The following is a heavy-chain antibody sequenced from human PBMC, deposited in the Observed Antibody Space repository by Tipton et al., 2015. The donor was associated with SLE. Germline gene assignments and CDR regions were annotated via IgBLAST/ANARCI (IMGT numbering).Heavy chain of an antibody. CDR1: GGSVSSGDYY. CDR2: VHYSRRT. D-gene: IGHD1-1*01. J-gene: IGHJ2*01. Sequence: TLSLTCTVSGGSVSSGDYYWSWIRQPPGRGLEWVGSVHYSRRTYHNPSLKRRVTISVDTSKNQFSLRLTSVTAADTALYYCARRAVEGFSSDHWYFDLWGRGTLVTVSS. V-gene: IGHV4-30-4*01. CDR3: ARRAVEGFSSDHWYFDL.